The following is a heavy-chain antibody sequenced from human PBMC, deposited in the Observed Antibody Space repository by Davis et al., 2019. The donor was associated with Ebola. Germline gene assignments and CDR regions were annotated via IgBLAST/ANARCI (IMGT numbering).Heavy chain of an antibody. J-gene: IGHJ4*02. CDR1: GYSFTTYW. Sequence: GESLKISCKGSGYSFTTYWIGWVRQMPGKGLEWMGIIYPGDSDTRYSPSFQGQVTISVDKSISTAHLQWSSLKASDTAIYYCARGTNGYNPGGYFDSWGQGTLVTVSS. CDR2: IYPGDSDT. CDR3: ARGTNGYNPGGYFDS. D-gene: IGHD5-24*01. V-gene: IGHV5-51*01.